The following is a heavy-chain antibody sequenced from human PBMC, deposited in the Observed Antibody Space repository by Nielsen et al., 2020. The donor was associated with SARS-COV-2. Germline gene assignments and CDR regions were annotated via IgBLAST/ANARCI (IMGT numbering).Heavy chain of an antibody. D-gene: IGHD6-13*01. CDR1: GFSLSTSGMF. CDR3: ARSFFIAAAGTSYFDY. CDR2: IDWDDDK. J-gene: IGHJ4*02. Sequence: SGPTLVKPTQTLTLTCTFSGFSLSTSGMFVSWIRQPPGKALEWLARIDWDDDKYYSTSLKTRLTISKDTSKNQVVLTMTNMDPVDTATYYCARSFFIAAAGTSYFDYWGQGTLVTVSS. V-gene: IGHV2-70*11.